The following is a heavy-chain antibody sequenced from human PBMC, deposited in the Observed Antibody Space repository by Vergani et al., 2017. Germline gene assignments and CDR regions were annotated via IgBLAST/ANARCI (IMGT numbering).Heavy chain of an antibody. CDR1: GFTFSSSA. V-gene: IGHV3-30*04. CDR2: ISYDGSNK. J-gene: IGHJ6*03. Sequence: QVQLVESGGGVVQPGRSLRLSCAASGFTFSSSAMHWVRQAPGKGLEWVAVISYDGSNKYYADSVKGRFTISRDNSKNTLYLQMNSLRAEDTAVYYCAREEYYYMDVWGKGTTVTVSS. CDR3: AREEYYYMDV.